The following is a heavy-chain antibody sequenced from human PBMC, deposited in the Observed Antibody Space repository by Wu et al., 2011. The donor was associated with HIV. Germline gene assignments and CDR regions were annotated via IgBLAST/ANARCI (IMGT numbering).Heavy chain of an antibody. CDR3: ATVRITMVQHYYYGMDV. CDR1: GGTFSSYA. CDR2: IIPIFGTA. Sequence: QVQLVQSGAEVKKPGSSVKVSCKASGGTFSSYAISWVRQAPGQGLEWMGRIIPIFGTANYAQKFQGRVTITADKSTSTAYMELSSLRSEDTAVYYCATVRITMVQHYYYGMDVWGQGTTVTVSS. D-gene: IGHD3-10*01. J-gene: IGHJ6*02. V-gene: IGHV1-69*14.